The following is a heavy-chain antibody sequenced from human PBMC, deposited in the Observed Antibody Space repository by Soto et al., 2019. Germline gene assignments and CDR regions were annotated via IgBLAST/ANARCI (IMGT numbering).Heavy chain of an antibody. CDR1: GCSISSYY. V-gene: IGHV4-59*01. J-gene: IGHJ3*02. CDR2: IYYSGST. D-gene: IGHD4-17*01. Sequence: PSETLSLTCTFSGCSISSYYWSLIRQPPGKGLEWIGYIYYSGSTNYNPSLKSRVTISVDTSKNQFSLKLSSVTAADTAVYYCARGDYGDYGAFDIWGQGTMVTVSS. CDR3: ARGDYGDYGAFDI.